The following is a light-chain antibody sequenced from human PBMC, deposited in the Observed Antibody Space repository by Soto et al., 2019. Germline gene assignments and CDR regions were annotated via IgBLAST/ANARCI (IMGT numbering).Light chain of an antibody. CDR2: DVT. Sequence: QPVLTQPASVSGSPGQSITISCTGTSSDIGSYDYVSWYQQHPGKAPKLMIYDVTNRPSGVSNRFSGSKSGNTASLTISGLQAEDEADYYCSSYTSTYTLYVFGTGTKLTVL. CDR3: SSYTSTYTLYV. CDR1: SSDIGSYDY. V-gene: IGLV2-14*01. J-gene: IGLJ1*01.